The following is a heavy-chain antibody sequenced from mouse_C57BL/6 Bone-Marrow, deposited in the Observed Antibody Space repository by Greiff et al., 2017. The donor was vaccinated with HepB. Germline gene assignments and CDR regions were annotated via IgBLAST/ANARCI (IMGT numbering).Heavy chain of an antibody. Sequence: VQLKESGPGLAKPSQTLSLTCSVTGYSITSDYWNWIRKLPGNKLEYMGYISYSGSTYYNPSLKSRISITRDTSKNQYYLQLNSVTTEDTATYYCARYNYGSSGDWYFDVWGTGTTVTVSS. V-gene: IGHV3-8*01. CDR1: GYSITSDY. CDR3: ARYNYGSSGDWYFDV. D-gene: IGHD1-1*01. J-gene: IGHJ1*03. CDR2: ISYSGST.